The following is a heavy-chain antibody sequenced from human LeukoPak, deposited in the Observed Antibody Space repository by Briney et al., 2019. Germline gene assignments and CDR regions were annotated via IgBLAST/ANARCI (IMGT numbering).Heavy chain of an antibody. J-gene: IGHJ6*02. CDR2: ISYDGSNK. V-gene: IGHV3-30-3*01. Sequence: GRSLRLSCAASGFTFSSYAMHWVRQAPGKGLEWVAVISYDGSNKYYADSVKGRFTISRDNSKNTLYLQMNSMRAEDTAVYYCARDPYCSSTSCSSYYYYSMDVWGQGTTVTVSS. CDR3: ARDPYCSSTSCSSYYYYSMDV. D-gene: IGHD2-2*01. CDR1: GFTFSSYA.